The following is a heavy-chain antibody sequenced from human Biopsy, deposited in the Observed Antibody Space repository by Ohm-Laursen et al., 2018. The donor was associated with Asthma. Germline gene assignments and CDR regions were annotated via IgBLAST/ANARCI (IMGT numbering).Heavy chain of an antibody. D-gene: IGHD3-22*01. CDR3: ARAQDYYDSRGYYRSFDY. V-gene: IGHV4-31*03. J-gene: IGHJ4*02. CDR2: IYYSGST. Sequence: TLSLTCTASYGSITSGGYYWTWIRQHPGKGLEWIGFIYYSGSTYYNPSLKSRVSISIDTSKNQFSLKLSSVNAADTAVYYCARAQDYYDSRGYYRSFDYWGQGTLVTVSS. CDR1: YGSITSGGYY.